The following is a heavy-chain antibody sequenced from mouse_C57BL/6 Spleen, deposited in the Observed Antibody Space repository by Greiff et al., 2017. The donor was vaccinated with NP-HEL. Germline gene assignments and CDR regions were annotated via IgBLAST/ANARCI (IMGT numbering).Heavy chain of an antibody. D-gene: IGHD1-1*01. CDR1: GYSITSGYY. V-gene: IGHV3-6*01. Sequence: DVKLQESGPGLVKPSQSLSLTCSVTGYSITSGYYWNWIRQFPGNKLEWMGYISYDGSNNYNPSLKNRISITRDTSKNQFYLKLNSLTTEDTATYYCARLDYFYAMDYWGQGTSVTVSS. CDR3: ARLDYFYAMDY. CDR2: ISYDGSN. J-gene: IGHJ4*01.